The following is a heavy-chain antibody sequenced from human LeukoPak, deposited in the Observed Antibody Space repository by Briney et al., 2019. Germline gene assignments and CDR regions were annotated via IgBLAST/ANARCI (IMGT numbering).Heavy chain of an antibody. J-gene: IGHJ4*02. Sequence: GASVKVSCKASGYTFTSYGISWVRQAPGQGLEWMEWISAYNGNTNYAQKLQGRVTMTTDTSTSTAYMELRSLRSDDTAVYYCARDADYYDSSGYPGYWGQGTLVTVSS. CDR2: ISAYNGNT. D-gene: IGHD3-22*01. CDR3: ARDADYYDSSGYPGY. V-gene: IGHV1-18*01. CDR1: GYTFTSYG.